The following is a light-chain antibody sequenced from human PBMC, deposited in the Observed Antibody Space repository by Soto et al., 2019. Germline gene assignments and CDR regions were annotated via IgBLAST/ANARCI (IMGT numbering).Light chain of an antibody. V-gene: IGKV1-5*01. CDR3: QQYNSYSGT. CDR1: QSISSW. CDR2: DAS. J-gene: IGKJ2*02. Sequence: DIQMTQSPSTLSASVGDRVTITCRASQSISSWLAWYQQKPGKDPKLLIYDASSLDSGVPSRFSGSGSGTEFTLTISSLQPDDFATYYCQQYNSYSGTFGQGTKLEIK.